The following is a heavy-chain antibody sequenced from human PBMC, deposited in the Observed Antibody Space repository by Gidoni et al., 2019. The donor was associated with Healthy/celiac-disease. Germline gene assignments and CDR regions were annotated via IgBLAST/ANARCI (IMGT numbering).Heavy chain of an antibody. CDR2: IGTAGDT. Sequence: EVQLVESGGGLVQPGGSLRLSCAASGFTFSSYDMHWVRQATGKGLEWVSAIGTAGDTYYPGSVKGRFTISRENAKNSLYLQMNSLSAGDTAVYYCARGIVGATHYWYFDLWGRGTLVTVSS. CDR3: ARGIVGATHYWYFDL. V-gene: IGHV3-13*01. J-gene: IGHJ2*01. CDR1: GFTFSSYD. D-gene: IGHD1-26*01.